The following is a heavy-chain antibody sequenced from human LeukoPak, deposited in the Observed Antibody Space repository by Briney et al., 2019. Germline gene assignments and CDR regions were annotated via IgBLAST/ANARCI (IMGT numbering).Heavy chain of an antibody. CDR1: GFTFSSYG. CDR3: ARGWRLRNDY. V-gene: IGHV3-30*03. Sequence: PGGSLRLSCAASGFTFSSYGMHWVRQAPGKGLEWVAVISYDGSNKYYADSVKGRFTISRDNSKNTLYLQMNSLRAENTAVYYCARGWRLRNDYWGQGTLVTVSS. CDR2: ISYDGSNK. J-gene: IGHJ4*02. D-gene: IGHD4-17*01.